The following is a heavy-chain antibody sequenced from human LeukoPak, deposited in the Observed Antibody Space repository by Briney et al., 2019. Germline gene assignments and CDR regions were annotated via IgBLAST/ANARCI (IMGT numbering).Heavy chain of an antibody. CDR1: RDTFTNYA. J-gene: IGHJ3*02. V-gene: IGHV1-69*13. CDR2: IIPIFGTA. D-gene: IGHD2-2*02. CDR3: AREGRGYCSSTSCYIRGRLDAFDI. Sequence: ASVKVSCKASRDTFTNYAISWVRQAPGQGLEWMGGIIPIFGTANYAQKFYAQKFQGRVTITADESTSTAYMELSSLRSEDTAVYYCAREGRGYCSSTSCYIRGRLDAFDIWGQGTMVTVSS.